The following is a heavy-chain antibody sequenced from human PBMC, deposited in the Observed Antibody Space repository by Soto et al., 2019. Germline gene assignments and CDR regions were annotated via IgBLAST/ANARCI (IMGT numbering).Heavy chain of an antibody. CDR3: ARRPRYSNYVDY. CDR2: IYWNDDK. J-gene: IGHJ4*02. D-gene: IGHD4-4*01. Sequence: GSGPTLVNPTQTLSLTCTFSGFSLSTDGVGVGWIRQPPGKALEWLALIYWNDDKRYSPFLKSRLTIAKDTSKNQVVLTMTNVDPADTATYYCARRPRYSNYVDYWGQGTLVTVSS. CDR1: GFSLSTDGVG. V-gene: IGHV2-5*01.